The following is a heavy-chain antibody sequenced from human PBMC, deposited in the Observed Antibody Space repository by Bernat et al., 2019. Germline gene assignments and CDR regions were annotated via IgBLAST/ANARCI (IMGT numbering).Heavy chain of an antibody. CDR2: IYYSGST. J-gene: IGHJ6*03. CDR1: GGSISSYY. Sequence: QVQLQESGPGLVKPSETLSLTCTVSGGSISSYYWSWIRQPPGKGLEWIGYIYYSGSTNYNPSLKSRVTISVDTSKNQFSLKLSSVTAADTAVYYCARHGQYLYYYYYYYMDVWGKGTTVTVSS. D-gene: IGHD2-2*01. V-gene: IGHV4-59*08. CDR3: ARHGQYLYYYYYYYMDV.